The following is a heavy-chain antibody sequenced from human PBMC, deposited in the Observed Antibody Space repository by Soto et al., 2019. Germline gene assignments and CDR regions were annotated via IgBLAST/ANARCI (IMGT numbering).Heavy chain of an antibody. CDR2: ISSAVNT. V-gene: IGHV3-23*01. D-gene: IGHD6-6*01. J-gene: IGHJ4*02. Sequence: GGSLRLSCAGSGFTFSNYAMSWVRQAPGKGLEWVSAISSAVNTYYADSVKGRFTISRDNSKNTLSLQMNSLRAEDTAVYYCAKRVRDGTSSPYYFDYWGQGTLVTVS. CDR3: AKRVRDGTSSPYYFDY. CDR1: GFTFSNYA.